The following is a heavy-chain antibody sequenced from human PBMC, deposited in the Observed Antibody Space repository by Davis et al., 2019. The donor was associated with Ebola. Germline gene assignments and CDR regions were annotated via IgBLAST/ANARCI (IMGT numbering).Heavy chain of an antibody. J-gene: IGHJ4*02. V-gene: IGHV4-34*01. D-gene: IGHD4-17*01. CDR3: ARGPGYGDYQY. CDR2: INHSGST. CDR1: GGSFSGYY. Sequence: PSETLSLTCAVYGGSFSGYYWSWIRQPPGKGLEWIGEINHSGSTNYNPSLKSRVTISVDTSKNQFSLKLSSVTAAETAVYYCARGPGYGDYQYWGQGTLVTVSS.